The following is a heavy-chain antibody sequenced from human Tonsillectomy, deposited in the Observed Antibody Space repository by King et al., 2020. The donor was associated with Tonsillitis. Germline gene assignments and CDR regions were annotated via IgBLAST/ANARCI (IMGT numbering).Heavy chain of an antibody. CDR1: GFTFTKAW. D-gene: IGHD3-10*01. CDR2: IKSTTDGGTT. CDR3: TTDGRLWFGENY. Sequence: VQLVESGGGLVKPGGSLRLSCAVSGFTFTKAWMTWVRQAPGKVLEWVGRIKSTTDGGTTDYAAPVKGRFTISRDDSKNTLYLQMNSLKTEDTGVYFCTTDGRLWFGENYWGQGTLVTVSS. J-gene: IGHJ4*02. V-gene: IGHV3-15*01.